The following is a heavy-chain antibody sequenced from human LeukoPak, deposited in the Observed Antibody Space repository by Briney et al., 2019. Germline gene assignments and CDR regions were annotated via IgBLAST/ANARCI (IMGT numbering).Heavy chain of an antibody. CDR2: ISAHNGNT. V-gene: IGHV1-18*01. J-gene: IGHJ4*02. CDR3: ARAIGSGSYYHY. CDR1: GYTFTSYG. Sequence: APVKVSCKASGYTFTSYGISWVRQAPGQGLEWMGWISAHNGNTNYAQKLQGRVTMTTDTSTSTAYMELRSLRSDDTAVYYCARAIGSGSYYHYWGQGTLVTVSS. D-gene: IGHD3-10*01.